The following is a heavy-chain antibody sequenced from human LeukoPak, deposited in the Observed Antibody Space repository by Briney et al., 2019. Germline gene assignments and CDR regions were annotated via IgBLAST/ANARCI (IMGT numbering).Heavy chain of an antibody. CDR2: IYYSGST. J-gene: IGHJ4*02. CDR1: GGSVSSGSYY. V-gene: IGHV4-61*01. CDR3: ARQYSSNWYTY. D-gene: IGHD6-13*01. Sequence: SETLSLTCTVSGGSVSSGSYYWSWIRQPPGKGLEWIGSIYYSGSTNYNPSLKSRVTVSVDTSKNQFSLKLNSVTAADTAVYYCARQYSSNWYTYWGQGILVTVSS.